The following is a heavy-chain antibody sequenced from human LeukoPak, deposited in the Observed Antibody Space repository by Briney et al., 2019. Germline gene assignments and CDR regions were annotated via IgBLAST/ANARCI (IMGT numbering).Heavy chain of an antibody. CDR1: GFTFSSYG. CDR3: ARSYSSSWDY. J-gene: IGHJ4*02. D-gene: IGHD6-13*01. Sequence: TGGSLRLSCAASGFTFSSYGMHWVRQAPGKGLEWVAFIRYDGSNKYYADSVKGRFTISRDNSKNTLYLQMNSLRAEDTAVYYCARSYSSSWDYWGQGTLVTVSS. CDR2: IRYDGSNK. V-gene: IGHV3-30*02.